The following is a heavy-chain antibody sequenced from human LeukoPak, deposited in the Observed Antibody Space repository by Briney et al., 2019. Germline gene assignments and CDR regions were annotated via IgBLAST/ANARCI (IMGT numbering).Heavy chain of an antibody. D-gene: IGHD6-13*01. CDR2: IYHSGST. J-gene: IGHJ5*02. CDR1: GGSINNYY. CDR3: ARKLGYSSSWYIGQPWFDP. V-gene: IGHV4-59*08. Sequence: PSETLSLTCTVSGGSINNYYWSWIRQPPGKGLEWIGSIYHSGSTYYNPSLKSRVTISVDTSKNQFSLKLSSVTAADTAVYYCARKLGYSSSWYIGQPWFDPWGQGTLVTVSS.